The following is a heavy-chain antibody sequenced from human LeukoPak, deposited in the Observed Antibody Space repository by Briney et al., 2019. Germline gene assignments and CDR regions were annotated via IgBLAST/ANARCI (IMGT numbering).Heavy chain of an antibody. CDR1: GYTFTGYY. Sequence: ASVTVSCKTSGYTFTGYYMHWVRQAPGQGLEWMGWINPNSGGTNYAQKFQGRVTMTRDTSISTAYMELSRLRSDDTAVYYCASSIAAAGTLALDYWGQGTLVTVSS. J-gene: IGHJ4*02. V-gene: IGHV1-2*02. CDR3: ASSIAAAGTLALDY. D-gene: IGHD6-13*01. CDR2: INPNSGGT.